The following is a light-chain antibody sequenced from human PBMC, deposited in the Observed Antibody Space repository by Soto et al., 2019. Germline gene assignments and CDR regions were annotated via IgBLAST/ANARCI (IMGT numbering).Light chain of an antibody. J-gene: IGLJ1*01. Sequence: QSALTQPPSASGSPGQSVTISCTGTSSDVGGYNFVSWFQQHPGKAPKLMIYEVSQRPSGVPDRFSGSKSGNTASLTVSGLQAEDEADYYCSSLGFFGTGTTVTVL. CDR2: EVS. V-gene: IGLV2-8*01. CDR3: SSLGF. CDR1: SSDVGGYNF.